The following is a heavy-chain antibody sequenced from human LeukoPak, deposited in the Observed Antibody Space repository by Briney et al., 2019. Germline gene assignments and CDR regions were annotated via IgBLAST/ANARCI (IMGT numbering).Heavy chain of an antibody. Sequence: GGSLRLSCAASGFTFSSYGMHWVRQAPGKGLEWVAVIWSDGSNKYYTDSLKGRFTISRDNSKNTLYLQMNSLRAEDTAVYYCAGDYGDYGGYFDYWGQGTLVTVSS. J-gene: IGHJ4*02. CDR2: IWSDGSNK. CDR1: GFTFSSYG. CDR3: AGDYGDYGGYFDY. V-gene: IGHV3-33*01. D-gene: IGHD4-17*01.